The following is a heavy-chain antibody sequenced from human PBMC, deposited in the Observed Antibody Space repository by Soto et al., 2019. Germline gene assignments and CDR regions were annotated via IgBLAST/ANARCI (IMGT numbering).Heavy chain of an antibody. Sequence: SETLSLTCTVSGGSISTYYWSWIRQPPGKGLEWIGYIYYSGTTNYNPSLKSRVTISVDTSKNQFSLKLSSVTAADTAVYYCARDPGGRGDFWSGPTYYFDYWGQGTLVTVSS. J-gene: IGHJ4*02. CDR2: IYYSGTT. V-gene: IGHV4-59*01. D-gene: IGHD3-3*01. CDR3: ARDPGGRGDFWSGPTYYFDY. CDR1: GGSISTYY.